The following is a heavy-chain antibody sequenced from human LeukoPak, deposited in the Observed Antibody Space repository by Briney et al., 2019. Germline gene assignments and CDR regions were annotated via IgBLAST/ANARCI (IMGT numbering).Heavy chain of an antibody. J-gene: IGHJ3*01. CDR1: GDSVTSDGYY. CDR3: ARVTLFDYGILGVPISFDV. CDR2: ISNSGTA. D-gene: IGHD3-16*01. Sequence: SQTLSLTCSVSGDSVTSDGYYWTWIRQHPGKGLEWIGYISNSGTASYNPSLESRVSISVDTSYNQFSLRLNSVTAADTAVYYCARVTLFDYGILGVPISFDVWGQATMVIVSS. V-gene: IGHV4-31*03.